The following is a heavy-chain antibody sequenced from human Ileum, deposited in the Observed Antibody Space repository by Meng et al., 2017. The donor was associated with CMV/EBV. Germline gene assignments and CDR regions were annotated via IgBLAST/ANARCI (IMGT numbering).Heavy chain of an antibody. D-gene: IGHD4-11*01. Sequence: GGSLRLSCAASGFTFDDYTMHWVRQAPGKGLEWVSLISWDGGSTYYADSVKGRFTISRDNSKNSLYLQMNSLRTEDTALYYCAKARREGYSNYLYYFDYWGQGTLVTSPQ. J-gene: IGHJ4*02. CDR1: GFTFDDYT. V-gene: IGHV3-43*01. CDR3: AKARREGYSNYLYYFDY. CDR2: ISWDGGST.